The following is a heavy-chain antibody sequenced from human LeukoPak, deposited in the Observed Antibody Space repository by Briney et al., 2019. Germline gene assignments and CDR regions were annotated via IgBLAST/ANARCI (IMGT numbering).Heavy chain of an antibody. CDR3: ARDPNGDYIGAFDI. Sequence: PGGSLRLSCAASGFTFSTYAMTWVRQAPGQGLEWVSSIRGSGGSTFYADSVEGRFTISRDNTRNTLYLQMNSLRTEDTALYYCARDPNGDYIGAFDIWGQGIMVTVSS. CDR1: GFTFSTYA. CDR2: IRGSGGST. V-gene: IGHV3-23*01. D-gene: IGHD2-8*01. J-gene: IGHJ3*02.